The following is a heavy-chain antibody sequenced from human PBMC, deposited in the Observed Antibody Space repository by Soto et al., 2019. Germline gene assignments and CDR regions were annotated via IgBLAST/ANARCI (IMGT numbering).Heavy chain of an antibody. V-gene: IGHV4-4*02. CDR1: GGSISSSNW. J-gene: IGHJ6*02. CDR2: IYHSGST. Sequence: SETLSLTCAVSGGSISSSNWWSWVRQPPGKGLEWIGEIYHSGSTNYNPSLKSRVTISVDKSKNQFSLKLSSVTAADTAVYYCASLVVGGDYYDSSEGYYYYYGMDVWGQGTTVTVSS. D-gene: IGHD3-22*01. CDR3: ASLVVGGDYYDSSEGYYYYYGMDV.